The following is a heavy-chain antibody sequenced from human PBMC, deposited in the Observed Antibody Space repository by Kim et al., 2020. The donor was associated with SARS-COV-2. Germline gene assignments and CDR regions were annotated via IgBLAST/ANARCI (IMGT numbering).Heavy chain of an antibody. V-gene: IGHV4-34*01. D-gene: IGHD2-15*01. CDR3: ARAGGLYGCSGGSCYGSTYYCGMDV. Sequence: SETLSLTCAVYGGSFSGYYWSWIRQPPGKGLEWIGEINHSGSTNYNPSLKSRVNISVDTSKNQFSLKLSSVTAADTAVYYCARAGGLYGCSGGSCYGSTYYCGMDVWGQGTTVTVSS. CDR2: INHSGST. CDR1: GGSFSGYY. J-gene: IGHJ6*02.